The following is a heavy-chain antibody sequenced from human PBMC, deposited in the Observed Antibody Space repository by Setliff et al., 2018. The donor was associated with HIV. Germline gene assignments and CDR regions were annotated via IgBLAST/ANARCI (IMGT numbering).Heavy chain of an antibody. Sequence: SETLSLTCSVSSDSITTYYWTWIRQPVGKGLEWIGRIFTSGSTNYNPSLKSRVTMSFDRSKNQFSLKLTSMTAADTAVYYCARRGIAAAGSDSWGQGTLVTVSS. V-gene: IGHV4-4*07. D-gene: IGHD6-13*01. CDR2: IFTSGST. J-gene: IGHJ4*02. CDR3: ARRGIAAAGSDS. CDR1: SDSITTYY.